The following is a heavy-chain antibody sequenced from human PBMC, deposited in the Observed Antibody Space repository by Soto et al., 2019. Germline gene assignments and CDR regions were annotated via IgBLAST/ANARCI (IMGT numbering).Heavy chain of an antibody. CDR3: ARSFLPYYYYYMDV. J-gene: IGHJ6*03. CDR2: IYYSGST. CDR1: GGSISSYY. D-gene: IGHD3-16*02. V-gene: IGHV4-59*01. Sequence: ETLSLPCPVSGGSISSYYWSWIRQPPGKGLEWIGYIYYSGSTNYNPSLKSRVTISVDTSKNQFSLKLSSVTAADTAVYYCARSFLPYYYYYMDVWGKGTTVTVSS.